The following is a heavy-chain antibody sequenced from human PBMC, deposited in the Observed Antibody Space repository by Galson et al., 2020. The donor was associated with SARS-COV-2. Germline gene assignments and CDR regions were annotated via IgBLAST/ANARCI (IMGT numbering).Heavy chain of an antibody. D-gene: IGHD4-17*01. CDR1: GFIFSSYG. CDR3: VGGDSVYGDFELDY. Sequence: TGGSLRLSCSASGFIFSSYGMNWVRQAPGKGLEYVSGISGNGGSTYYADSVKGRFTISRDNSKNTLYLQMSSLRPEDTAVYYCVGGDSVYGDFELDYWGQGTLVTVSS. V-gene: IGHV3-64D*06. J-gene: IGHJ4*02. CDR2: ISGNGGST.